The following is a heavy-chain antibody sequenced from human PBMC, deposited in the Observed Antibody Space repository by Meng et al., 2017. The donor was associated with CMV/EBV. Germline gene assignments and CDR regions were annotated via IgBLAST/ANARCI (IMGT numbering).Heavy chain of an antibody. V-gene: IGHV1-69*10. Sequence: SVQVSCKASGGTFSSYAISWVRQAPGQGLEWMGGIIPILGIANYAQKCQGRVTITADKSTSTAYMELSSLRSEDTAVYYCARENGRGSGWFDPWGQGTLVTVSS. J-gene: IGHJ5*02. CDR1: GGTFSSYA. CDR3: ARENGRGSGWFDP. D-gene: IGHD2-15*01. CDR2: IIPILGIA.